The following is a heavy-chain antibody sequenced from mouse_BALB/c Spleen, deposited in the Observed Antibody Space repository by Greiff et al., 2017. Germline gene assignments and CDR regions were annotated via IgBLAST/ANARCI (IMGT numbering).Heavy chain of an antibody. CDR2: ISSGGST. CDR1: GFTFSSYA. V-gene: IGHV5-6-5*01. Sequence: EVKLMESGGGLVKPGGSLKLSCAASGFTFSSYAMSWVRQTPEKRLEWVASISSGGSTYYPDSVKGRFTISRDNARNILYLQMSSLRSEDTAMYYCARGGVYYDYLYFDYWGQGTTLTVSS. D-gene: IGHD2-4*01. J-gene: IGHJ2*01. CDR3: ARGGVYYDYLYFDY.